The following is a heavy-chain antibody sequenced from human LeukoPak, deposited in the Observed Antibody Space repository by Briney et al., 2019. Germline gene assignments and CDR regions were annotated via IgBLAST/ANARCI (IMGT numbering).Heavy chain of an antibody. CDR1: GFTFSSYA. D-gene: IGHD6-13*01. CDR2: ISYDGSNK. V-gene: IGHV3-30-3*01. CDR3: ARSGSSWYLYYYYYMDV. J-gene: IGHJ6*03. Sequence: PGGSLRLSCAASGFTFSSYAMHWVRQAPGKGLEWVAVISYDGSNKYYADSVKGRFTISRDNSKNTLYLQMNSLRAEDTAVYYCARSGSSWYLYYYYYMDVWGKGTTVTVSS.